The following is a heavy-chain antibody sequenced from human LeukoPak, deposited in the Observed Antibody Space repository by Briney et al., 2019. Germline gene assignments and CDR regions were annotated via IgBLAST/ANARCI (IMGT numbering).Heavy chain of an antibody. CDR3: ARDGTNYRNFDY. V-gene: IGHV4-4*07. CDR2: VHTSGST. D-gene: IGHD1-14*01. Sequence: NASETLSLTCTASGGSISGDSWSWIRQTAGRGLEWIGRVHTSGSTNYNPSLTSRLTLSQGTSKNQFYLRLTSVTAADTAVYYCARDGTNYRNFDYWGQGTLVTVSS. J-gene: IGHJ4*02. CDR1: GGSISGDS.